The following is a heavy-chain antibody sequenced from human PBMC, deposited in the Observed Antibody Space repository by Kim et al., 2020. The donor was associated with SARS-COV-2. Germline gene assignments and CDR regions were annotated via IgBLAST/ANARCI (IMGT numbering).Heavy chain of an antibody. Sequence: SETLSLTCTVSGGSISSGGYYWSWIRQHPGKGLEWIGYIYYSGSTYYNPSLKSRVTISVDTSKNQFSLKLSSVTAADTAVYYCAREGGLSLKPYYYYYGMDVWGQGTTVTVSS. J-gene: IGHJ6*02. D-gene: IGHD2-15*01. V-gene: IGHV4-31*03. CDR2: IYYSGST. CDR1: GGSISSGGYY. CDR3: AREGGLSLKPYYYYYGMDV.